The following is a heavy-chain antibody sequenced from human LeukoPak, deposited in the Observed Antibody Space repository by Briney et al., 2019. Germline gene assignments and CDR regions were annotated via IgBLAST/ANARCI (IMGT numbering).Heavy chain of an antibody. V-gene: IGHV3-23*01. CDR1: GLTFRKYP. D-gene: IGHD2-15*01. J-gene: IGHJ4*02. Sequence: PGGPLTFSCAASGLTFRKYPMSWVRHATGKGQEWVSTVADNGDPYYADSVRGRFTISRENSKSTVSLQLNSLRAEDTAVYYCAKAVCSGAGCDRFDYWGQGTLVTVSS. CDR3: AKAVCSGAGCDRFDY. CDR2: VADNGDP.